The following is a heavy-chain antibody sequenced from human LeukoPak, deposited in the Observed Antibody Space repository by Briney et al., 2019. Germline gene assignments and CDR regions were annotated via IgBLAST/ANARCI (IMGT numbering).Heavy chain of an antibody. Sequence: SETLSLTCTVSGGSLSGSYWSWIRQSPGKGLEWLGYIYFTGHSKSNPSLKSRVTISLDTSKNQLSLRLTSVTAADTAVYYCARRRQVTSYSPYAFDIWGQGTMVTVSS. D-gene: IGHD2-15*01. V-gene: IGHV4-59*08. CDR1: GGSLSGSY. CDR2: IYFTGHS. J-gene: IGHJ3*02. CDR3: ARRRQVTSYSPYAFDI.